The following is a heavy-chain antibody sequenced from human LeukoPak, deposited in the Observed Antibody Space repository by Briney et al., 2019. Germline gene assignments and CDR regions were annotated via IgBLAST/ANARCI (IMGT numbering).Heavy chain of an antibody. CDR2: ISAYNGNT. CDR3: ARVGHTSPSGYYPLLRY. J-gene: IGHJ4*02. V-gene: IGHV1-18*01. Sequence: GASVKVSCKASGYTFTSYGISWVRQAPGQGLEWMGWISAYNGNTNYAQKLQGRVTMTTDTSTSTAYMELRSLRSDDTAVYYCARVGHTSPSGYYPLLRYWGQGTLVTVSS. D-gene: IGHD3-22*01. CDR1: GYTFTSYG.